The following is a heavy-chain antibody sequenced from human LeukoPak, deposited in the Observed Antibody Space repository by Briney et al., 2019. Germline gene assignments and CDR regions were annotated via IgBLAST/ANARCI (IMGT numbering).Heavy chain of an antibody. CDR3: ARSWGSSWYKDYYYGMDV. V-gene: IGHV1-69*13. D-gene: IGHD6-13*01. CDR1: GGTFSSYA. CDR2: IIPIFGTA. Sequence: GASVKVSFKASGGTFSSYAISWVRQAPGQGLEWMGGIIPIFGTANYAQKFQGRVTITADESTSTAYMELSSLRSEDTAVYYCARSWGSSWYKDYYYGMDVWGQGTTVTVSS. J-gene: IGHJ6*02.